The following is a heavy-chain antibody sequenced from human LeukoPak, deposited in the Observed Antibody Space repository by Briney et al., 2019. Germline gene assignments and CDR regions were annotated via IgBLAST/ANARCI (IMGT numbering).Heavy chain of an antibody. CDR1: GYTFTDYW. Sequence: GESLKISCKGSGYTFTDYWIGWVRQMPGKGLEWMGIIYPGDSDTTCSPSFQGQVSISADKSINTAYLQWSSLKASDTAIYYCARHAAYSSGWSFDCWGQGTLVTVPS. CDR3: ARHAAYSSGWSFDC. V-gene: IGHV5-51*01. D-gene: IGHD6-19*01. CDR2: IYPGDSDT. J-gene: IGHJ4*02.